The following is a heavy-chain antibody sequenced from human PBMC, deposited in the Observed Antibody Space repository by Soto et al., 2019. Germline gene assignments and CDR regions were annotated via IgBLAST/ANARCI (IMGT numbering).Heavy chain of an antibody. CDR1: GGSISSSSYY. Sequence: SETLSLTCTVSGGSISSSSYYWGWIRQPPGKGLEWIGSIYYSGSTYYNPSLKSRVTISVDTSKNQFSLKLSSVTAADTAVYYCARRPPMGAPDYWGQGTLVTVSS. D-gene: IGHD3-16*01. V-gene: IGHV4-39*01. CDR2: IYYSGST. J-gene: IGHJ4*02. CDR3: ARRPPMGAPDY.